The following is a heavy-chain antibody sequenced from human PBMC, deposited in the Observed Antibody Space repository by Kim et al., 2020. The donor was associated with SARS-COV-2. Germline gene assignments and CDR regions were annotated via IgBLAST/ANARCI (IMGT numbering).Heavy chain of an antibody. J-gene: IGHJ6*03. V-gene: IGHV1-8*01. D-gene: IGHD5-12*01. CDR1: GYTFTSYD. Sequence: ASVKVSCKASGYTFTSYDINWVRQATGQGLEWMGWMNPNSGNTGYAQKFQGRVTMTRNTSISTAYMELSSLRSEDTAVYYCARMVRVATIFLYYYYMDVWGKGTTVTVSS. CDR3: ARMVRVATIFLYYYYMDV. CDR2: MNPNSGNT.